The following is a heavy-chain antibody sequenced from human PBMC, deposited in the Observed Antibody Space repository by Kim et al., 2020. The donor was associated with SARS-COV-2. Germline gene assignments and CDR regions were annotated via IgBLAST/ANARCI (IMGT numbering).Heavy chain of an antibody. J-gene: IGHJ3*02. CDR1: GGSISSSSYY. D-gene: IGHD3-22*01. Sequence: SETLSLTCTVSGGSISSSSYYWGWIRQPPGKGLEWIGSIYYSGSTYYNPSLKSRVTISVDTSKNQFSLKLSSVTAADTAVYYCARQTSHDSSGSYDAFDIWGQGTMVTVSS. V-gene: IGHV4-39*01. CDR3: ARQTSHDSSGSYDAFDI. CDR2: IYYSGST.